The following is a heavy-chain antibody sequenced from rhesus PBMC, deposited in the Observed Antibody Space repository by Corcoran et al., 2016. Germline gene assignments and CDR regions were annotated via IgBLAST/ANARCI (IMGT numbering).Heavy chain of an antibody. Sequence: EVQPVESGGGLVQPGGSLRLSCAASGFTFSNSWMSWVRQAPGKGVDWVGRIKNKADGGTAAYAESVKGRFTISRDDSKNTLYLQMNSLKTEDTAVYYCTRDPWYSWNIPNDVWGPGVLVTVSS. J-gene: IGHJ5-1*01. CDR2: IKNKADGGTA. CDR1: GFTFSNSW. D-gene: IGHD1-20*01. CDR3: TRDPWYSWNIPNDV. V-gene: IGHV3-16*02.